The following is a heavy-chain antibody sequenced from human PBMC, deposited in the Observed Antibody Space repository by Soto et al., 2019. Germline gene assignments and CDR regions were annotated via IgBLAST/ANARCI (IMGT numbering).Heavy chain of an antibody. CDR2: ISYSGST. Sequence: PSETLSLTCTVSSDSISSYYWSWIRQPPGKRLEWIGYISYSGSTDYNPSLKSRVTISGDTSKNQFSLKVSSVTAADTAGYYCARGTSWQLPFDYWGQGTPVTVSS. V-gene: IGHV4-59*01. CDR1: SDSISSYY. J-gene: IGHJ4*02. D-gene: IGHD6-13*01. CDR3: ARGTSWQLPFDY.